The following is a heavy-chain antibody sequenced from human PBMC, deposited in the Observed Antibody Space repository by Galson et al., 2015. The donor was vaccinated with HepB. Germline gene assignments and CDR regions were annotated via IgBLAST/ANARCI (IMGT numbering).Heavy chain of an antibody. D-gene: IGHD1/OR15-1a*01. CDR1: GYTFTSYA. V-gene: IGHV1-18*01. CDR3: ARNTSDKGAFDV. J-gene: IGHJ3*01. Sequence: SVKVSCKASGYTFTSYAISWVRQAPGQGLEWMGWISGYNDNTNYAQKFQGRGTMTTDTSTSAAYMELRSLRSDDKAVYYCARNTSDKGAFDVWGQGTLVTVSS. CDR2: ISGYNDNT.